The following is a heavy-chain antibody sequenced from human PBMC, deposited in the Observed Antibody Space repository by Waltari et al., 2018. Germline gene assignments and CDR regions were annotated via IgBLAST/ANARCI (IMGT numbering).Heavy chain of an antibody. D-gene: IGHD4-17*01. CDR2: ISYDENNR. CDR1: GFTLRGYA. Sequence: QVQLVASGGGVVRPGRSLRLSCTAAGFTLRGYAFHWIRQAPAKGLEWVAVISYDENNRHYADSVKGRFTISRDNSKTTLYLQIVSLRDEDTAIYYCARDALGDYSNWFDPWGQGTRVTVSS. J-gene: IGHJ5*02. V-gene: IGHV3-30*11. CDR3: ARDALGDYSNWFDP.